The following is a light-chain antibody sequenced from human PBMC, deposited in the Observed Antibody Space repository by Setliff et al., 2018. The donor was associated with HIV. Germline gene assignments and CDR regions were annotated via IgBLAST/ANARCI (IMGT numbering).Light chain of an antibody. Sequence: QSALTQPASVSGSPGQSIAISCTGTSSDVGGYDYVSWFQQHPGKAPKLMIYDVSKRPSGVSNRFSGSKSDNTASLTISGPQAEDEADYFCSSYTSISTYVFGTGTKV. CDR1: SSDVGGYDY. CDR3: SSYTSISTYV. V-gene: IGLV2-14*01. CDR2: DVS. J-gene: IGLJ1*01.